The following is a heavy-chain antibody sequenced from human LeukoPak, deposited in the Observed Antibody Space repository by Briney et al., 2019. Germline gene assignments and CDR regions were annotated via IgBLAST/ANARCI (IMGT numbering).Heavy chain of an antibody. CDR2: INAGNGNT. J-gene: IGHJ6*02. Sequence: GASVKVSCKASGYTFTSYGISWVRQAPGQRLEWMGWINAGNGNTKYSQKFQGRVTITRDTSASTAYMELSSLRSEDTAVYYCARDLRSKYYYYYGMDVWGQGTTVTVSS. D-gene: IGHD4-17*01. V-gene: IGHV1-3*01. CDR3: ARDLRSKYYYYYGMDV. CDR1: GYTFTSYG.